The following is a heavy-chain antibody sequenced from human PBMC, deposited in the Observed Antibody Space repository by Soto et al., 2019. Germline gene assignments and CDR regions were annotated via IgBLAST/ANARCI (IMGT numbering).Heavy chain of an antibody. Sequence: EVQLVESGGGLVQPGGSLRLSCAASGVTVSSNYMSWVRQAPGKGLEWVPVTYSGGSTYYADSVKGRFTISRDNSKNTLYLQMNSLRAEDTAVYYCARHGYNYGGGYFDYWGQGTLVTVSS. CDR2: TYSGGST. D-gene: IGHD5-18*01. J-gene: IGHJ4*02. CDR3: ARHGYNYGGGYFDY. V-gene: IGHV3-66*04. CDR1: GVTVSSNY.